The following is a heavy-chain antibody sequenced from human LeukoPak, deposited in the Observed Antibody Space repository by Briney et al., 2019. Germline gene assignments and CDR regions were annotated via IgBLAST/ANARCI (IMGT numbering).Heavy chain of an antibody. Sequence: PSETLSLTCTVSGGSISSYYWSWIRQPPGKGLEWIGYIYYSGSTNYNPSLKSRVTISVDTSKNQFSLKLSSVTAADTAVYYCAREDSGISDNAFDIWGQGTMVTISS. CDR3: AREDSGISDNAFDI. J-gene: IGHJ3*02. V-gene: IGHV4-59*01. CDR2: IYYSGST. CDR1: GGSISSYY. D-gene: IGHD1-26*01.